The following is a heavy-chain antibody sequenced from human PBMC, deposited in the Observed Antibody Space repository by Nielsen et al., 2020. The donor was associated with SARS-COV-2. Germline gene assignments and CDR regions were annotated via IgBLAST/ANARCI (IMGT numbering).Heavy chain of an antibody. CDR3: TLLQEHL. V-gene: IGHV3-9*01. CDR2: ISWNSGST. Sequence: GGSLRLSCVASGFTFDDFAMHWVRQAPGKGLEWVSTISWNSGSTDYSDSVNGRFTISRDNAKNSLYLQMNSLHQGPIGLPPGTLLQEHLWG. J-gene: IGHJ6*01. CDR1: GFTFDDFA.